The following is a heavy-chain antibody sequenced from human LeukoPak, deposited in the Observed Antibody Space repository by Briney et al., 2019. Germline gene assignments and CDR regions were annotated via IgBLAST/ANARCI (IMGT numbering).Heavy chain of an antibody. CDR1: GFTFEDHS. Sequence: GRSLRLSCVVPGFTFEDHSMHWVRQAPGKGLEWVSGISWSSGTLGYADSVKGRFTISRDNAKNSLYLQMNSLRAEDTAFYCATGGITIFGVVTYPNDWGQGTLVTVSS. D-gene: IGHD3-3*01. CDR3: ATGGITIFGVVTYPND. CDR2: ISWSSGTL. J-gene: IGHJ4*02. V-gene: IGHV3-9*01.